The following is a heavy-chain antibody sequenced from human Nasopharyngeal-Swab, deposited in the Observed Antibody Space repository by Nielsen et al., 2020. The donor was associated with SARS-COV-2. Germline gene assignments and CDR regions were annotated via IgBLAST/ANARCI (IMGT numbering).Heavy chain of an antibody. D-gene: IGHD3-22*01. V-gene: IGHV1-46*01. J-gene: IGHJ4*02. CDR3: ARSRYYDSSGSHWGFDY. CDR2: INPSGGST. Sequence: ASVKVSCKASGYTFTSYYMHWVRQAPGQGLEWMGIINPSGGSTSYAQKFQGRVTMTRDPSTSTVYMELSSLRSEDTAVYYCARSRYYDSSGSHWGFDYWGQGTLVTVSS. CDR1: GYTFTSYY.